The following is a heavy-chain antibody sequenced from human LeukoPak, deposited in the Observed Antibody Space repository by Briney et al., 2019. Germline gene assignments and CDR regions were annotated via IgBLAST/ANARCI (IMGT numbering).Heavy chain of an antibody. CDR1: GFTFSSYW. D-gene: IGHD6-19*01. CDR2: INDSGST. Sequence: GSLRLSCAASGFTFSSYWMSWVRQAPGKGLEWIGEINDSGSTNYNPSLKSRLTMSVDTSKNQFSLTLNSVTAADTAVYYCARGSRFWLGNFFRQPLFFDYWGPGNLATVSS. V-gene: IGHV4-34*01. J-gene: IGHJ4*02. CDR3: ARGSRFWLGNFFRQPLFFDY.